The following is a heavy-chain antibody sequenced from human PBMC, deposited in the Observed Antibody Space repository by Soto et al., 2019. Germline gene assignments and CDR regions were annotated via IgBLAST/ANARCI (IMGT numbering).Heavy chain of an antibody. CDR1: GFSVSSKY. CDR3: VQTTGWPGFDF. CDR2: IYGGGTT. V-gene: IGHV3-53*01. D-gene: IGHD6-19*01. J-gene: IGHJ4*02. Sequence: EVQLVESGGGLIQPGGSLRLSCAASGFSVSSKYMTWVRQAPGKGLEWVSVIYGGGTTYYADSVKGRFTISRDNSKSTLYRQMNSLRAEDTAVYYCVQTTGWPGFDFWGQGTLVTVS.